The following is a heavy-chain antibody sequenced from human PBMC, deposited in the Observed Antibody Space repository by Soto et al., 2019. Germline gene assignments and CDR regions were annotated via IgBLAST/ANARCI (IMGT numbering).Heavy chain of an antibody. V-gene: IGHV1-69*13. CDR1: GGTFSSYA. CDR3: ARDSDFSSSPLGMDV. Sequence: GASVKVSCKASGGTFSSYAISWVRQAPGQGLEWMGGIIPIFGTANYAQKFQGRVTITADESTSTAYMELSSLRSEDTAVYYCARDSDFSSSPLGMDVWGQGTTVTVSS. J-gene: IGHJ6*02. D-gene: IGHD6-13*01. CDR2: IIPIFGTA.